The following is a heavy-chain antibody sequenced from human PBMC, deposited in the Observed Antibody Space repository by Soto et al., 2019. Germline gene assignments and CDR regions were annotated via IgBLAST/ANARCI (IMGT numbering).Heavy chain of an antibody. CDR2: FDPEDGET. Sequence: ASVKVSCKVSGYTLTELSMHWVRQAPGKGLEWMGGFDPEDGETIYAQKFQGRVTMTEDTSTDTAYMELSSLRSEDTAVYYCARAPPRGIEAPGTWGSGMDVWGQGTTVTVSS. CDR3: ARAPPRGIEAPGTWGSGMDV. CDR1: GYTLTELS. J-gene: IGHJ6*02. V-gene: IGHV1-24*01. D-gene: IGHD6-13*01.